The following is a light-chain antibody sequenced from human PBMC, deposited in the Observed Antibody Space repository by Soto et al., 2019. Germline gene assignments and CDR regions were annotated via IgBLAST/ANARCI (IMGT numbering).Light chain of an antibody. J-gene: IGLJ2*01. Sequence: QSVLTQPASVSGSPGQSITISCTGASGDIGGHNFVSWYQQHPGEAPKLMIFEVNNRPSGVSTRFSGSKSGNTASLTISGLQPDDEAFYYCSSYTNNQRLFGGGTKLHVL. V-gene: IGLV2-14*01. CDR3: SSYTNNQRL. CDR1: SGDIGGHNF. CDR2: EVN.